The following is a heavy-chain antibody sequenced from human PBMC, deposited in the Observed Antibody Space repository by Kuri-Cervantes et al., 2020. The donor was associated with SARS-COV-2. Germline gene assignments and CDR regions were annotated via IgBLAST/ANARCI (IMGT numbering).Heavy chain of an antibody. J-gene: IGHJ2*01. Sequence: GESLKISCAASGFTFSSYTMSWVRQAPGKGLEWVSGISGSGGSTYYADSVKGRFTISRDNSKNTLYLQMNGLRAEDTAVYYCARTRSPRNIAVWYFDLWGRGTLVTVSS. D-gene: IGHD6-19*01. V-gene: IGHV3-23*01. CDR3: ARTRSPRNIAVWYFDL. CDR1: GFTFSSYT. CDR2: ISGSGGST.